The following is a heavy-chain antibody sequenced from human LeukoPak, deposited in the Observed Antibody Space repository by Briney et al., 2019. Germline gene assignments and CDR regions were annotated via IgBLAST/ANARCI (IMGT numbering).Heavy chain of an antibody. CDR3: AKDPTSVGGRHDWLLDS. CDR2: IGFGDDSA. D-gene: IGHD3-9*01. J-gene: IGHJ5*02. Sequence: GGSLRLSCAASGFTFNNYAISWVRQAPGKGLEWVSTIGFGDDSAYYADSVKGRFTISRDNSKNTLYLQMNYLRAEDTAVYYCAKDPTSVGGRHDWLLDSWGQGTLVTVSS. V-gene: IGHV3-23*01. CDR1: GFTFNNYA.